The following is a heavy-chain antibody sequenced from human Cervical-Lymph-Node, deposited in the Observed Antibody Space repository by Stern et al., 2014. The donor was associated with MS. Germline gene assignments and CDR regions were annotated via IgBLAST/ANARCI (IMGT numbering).Heavy chain of an antibody. CDR3: ARTSWGRFDP. V-gene: IGHV4-34*01. CDR1: VAPLRGYF. J-gene: IGHJ5*02. Sequence: QVQLQQWGAGLLKPSETLSLTCAVSVAPLRGYFWSWIRQSPGKGLEWIGKISHSGNTNYSPSLKSRVTISVDTSKNQFSRKLPSVTAADTAVYYCARTSWGRFDPWGQGTLVTVSS. D-gene: IGHD3-16*01. CDR2: ISHSGNT.